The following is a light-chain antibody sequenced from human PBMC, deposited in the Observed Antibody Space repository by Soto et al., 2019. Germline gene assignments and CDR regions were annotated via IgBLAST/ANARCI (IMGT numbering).Light chain of an antibody. CDR2: DAS. CDR3: QQLTYWPPLFT. Sequence: DIVLTQSPATLSLSPGESATLSCRASQSVSSSLAWYQQKPGQAPRLLIYDASNRATGIPARFSGSGSGTDFTLTISSLEPEYFAVYCCQQLTYWPPLFTFGPETNLNNK. CDR1: QSVSSS. J-gene: IGKJ3*01. V-gene: IGKV3-11*01.